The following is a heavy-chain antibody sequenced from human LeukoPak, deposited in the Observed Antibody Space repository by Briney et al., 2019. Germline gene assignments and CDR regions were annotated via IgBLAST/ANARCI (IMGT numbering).Heavy chain of an antibody. CDR3: ARGAYYYDSSGYSYVYFDY. Sequence: SVKVSFKASGGTFSSYAISWVRQAPGQGLEWMGGIIPIFGTANYAQKFQGRVTITADESTSTAYMELSSLRSEDTAVYYCARGAYYYDSSGYSYVYFDYWGQGTLVTVSS. CDR1: GGTFSSYA. J-gene: IGHJ4*02. D-gene: IGHD3-22*01. CDR2: IIPIFGTA. V-gene: IGHV1-69*13.